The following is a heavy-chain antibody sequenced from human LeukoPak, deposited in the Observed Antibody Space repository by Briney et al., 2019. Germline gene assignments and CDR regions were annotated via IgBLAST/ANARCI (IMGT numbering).Heavy chain of an antibody. V-gene: IGHV3-23*01. D-gene: IGHD1-26*01. CDR2: ISGSSGST. CDR3: AKTPTRVGWYFDL. CDR1: GFTFSNYA. Sequence: PGGSLRFSCAASGFTFSNYAMSWVRQAPGKGLDWISAISGSSGSTYYADSVRGRFTISRDNSKNTLYLQMSSLRVEDTAVYYCAKTPTRVGWYFDLWGRGTLVTVSS. J-gene: IGHJ2*01.